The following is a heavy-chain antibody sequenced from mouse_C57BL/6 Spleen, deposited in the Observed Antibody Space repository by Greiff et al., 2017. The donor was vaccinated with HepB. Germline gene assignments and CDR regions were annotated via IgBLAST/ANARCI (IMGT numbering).Heavy chain of an antibody. Sequence: VKLQESGAELARPGASVKLSCKASGYTFTSYGISWVKQRTGQGLEWIGEIYPRSGNTYYNEKFKGKATLTADKSSSTAYMELRSLPSEDSAVYFCARYYSNYEAMDYWGQGTSVTVSS. CDR3: ARYYSNYEAMDY. J-gene: IGHJ4*01. D-gene: IGHD2-5*01. V-gene: IGHV1-81*01. CDR2: IYPRSGNT. CDR1: GYTFTSYG.